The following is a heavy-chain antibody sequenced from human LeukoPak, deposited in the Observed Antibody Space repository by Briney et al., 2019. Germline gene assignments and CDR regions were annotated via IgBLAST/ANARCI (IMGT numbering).Heavy chain of an antibody. CDR1: GFTFSSYS. J-gene: IGHJ4*02. D-gene: IGHD3-10*01. Sequence: PGGSLRLSCAASGFTFSSYSMNWVRQAPGKGLEWVSSISSSSSYIYYADSMKGRFTISRDNAKNSLYLRMNSLRAEDTAVYYCSLSAYGSGSYYNWGQGTLVIVSS. CDR3: SLSAYGSGSYYN. V-gene: IGHV3-21*01. CDR2: ISSSSSYI.